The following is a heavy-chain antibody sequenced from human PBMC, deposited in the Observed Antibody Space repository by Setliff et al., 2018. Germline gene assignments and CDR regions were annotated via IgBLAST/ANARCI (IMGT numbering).Heavy chain of an antibody. CDR2: IYYSGST. Sequence: SETLSLTCTVSGGSISSGDYYWSWIRQPPGKGLEWIGYIYYSGSTYYNPSLKSRVTISVDTSKNQFSLKLSSVTAADTAVYYCARGGGDSTNDYWGQGTLVTVSS. CDR1: GGSISSGDYY. V-gene: IGHV4-30-4*08. J-gene: IGHJ4*02. D-gene: IGHD4-17*01. CDR3: ARGGGDSTNDY.